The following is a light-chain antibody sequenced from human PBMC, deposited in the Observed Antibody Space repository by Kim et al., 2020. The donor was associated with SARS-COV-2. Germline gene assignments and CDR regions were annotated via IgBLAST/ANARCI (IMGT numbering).Light chain of an antibody. J-gene: IGKJ2*01. CDR1: QSVSSN. CDR2: GAS. Sequence: VSPGQSATRSCRASQSVSSNLAWYQQIPGQSPRLLIYGASTRATGIPARFSGTGSETEFTLFISSLQSEDSAVYYCQEYNTWPRYTFGQGTKLEI. V-gene: IGKV3-15*01. CDR3: QEYNTWPRYT.